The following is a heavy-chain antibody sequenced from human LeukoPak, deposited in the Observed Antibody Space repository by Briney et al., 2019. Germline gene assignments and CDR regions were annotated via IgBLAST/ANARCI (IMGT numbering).Heavy chain of an antibody. CDR1: GGSISSYY. Sequence: TSETLSLTSTVSGGSISSYYWSWIRQPAGKGLEWIGRIYTSGSTNYNPSLKSRVTMSVDTSKNQFSVKLSSVTAADTAVYYCARDGYYYDSTGYSGDYWGQGTLVTVSS. CDR3: ARDGYYYDSTGYSGDY. CDR2: IYTSGST. V-gene: IGHV4-4*07. D-gene: IGHD3-22*01. J-gene: IGHJ4*02.